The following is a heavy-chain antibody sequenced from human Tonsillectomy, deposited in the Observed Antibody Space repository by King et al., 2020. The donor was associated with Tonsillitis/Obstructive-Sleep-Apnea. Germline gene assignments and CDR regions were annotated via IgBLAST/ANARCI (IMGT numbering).Heavy chain of an antibody. D-gene: IGHD6-6*01. CDR2: IYYDGST. CDR1: GGSISSSTSY. Sequence: QLQESGPGLVKPSETLSVTCTVSGGSISSSTSYWGWIRQPPGKGLAWIGSIYYDGSTYYNPSLQSRVTISVDTSKNQFSLTLSSVTAADTALYYCAREGEYGSTNYFDLWGQGTLVTVSS. V-gene: IGHV4-39*02. J-gene: IGHJ4*02. CDR3: AREGEYGSTNYFDL.